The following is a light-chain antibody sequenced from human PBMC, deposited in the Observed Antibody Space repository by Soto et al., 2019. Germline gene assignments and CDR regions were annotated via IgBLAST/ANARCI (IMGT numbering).Light chain of an antibody. CDR3: SSYTSSDTLR. Sequence: QSALTQPASVSGSPGQSITISCTGTSSDIGDYNYVSWFQQHPGKAPKLMISEVTNRPSGISNRFSGSKSGNTASLTISGLQAEDEADYYCSSYTSSDTLRFGGGTKLTVL. J-gene: IGLJ2*01. CDR2: EVT. CDR1: SSDIGDYNY. V-gene: IGLV2-14*01.